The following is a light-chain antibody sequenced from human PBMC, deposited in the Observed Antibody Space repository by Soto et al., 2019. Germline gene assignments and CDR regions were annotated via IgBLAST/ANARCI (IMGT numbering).Light chain of an antibody. CDR3: CSYEGGPYV. CDR1: SSDVGGYNY. CDR2: DVS. V-gene: IGLV2-11*01. Sequence: QSALTQPRSVSGSPGQSVAISCTGTSSDVGGYNYVSWYQQHPGKAPKVMMYDVSKRPSGVPDRFSGSKSGNTASLTISGLQAEDEADYYCCSYEGGPYVFGTGTKLTVL. J-gene: IGLJ1*01.